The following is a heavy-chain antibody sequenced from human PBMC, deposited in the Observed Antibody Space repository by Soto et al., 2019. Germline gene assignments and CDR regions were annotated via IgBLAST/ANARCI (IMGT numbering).Heavy chain of an antibody. J-gene: IGHJ6*02. V-gene: IGHV4-39*07. D-gene: IGHD3-10*01. Sequence: SETLSLTCTVSGGSISSSSYYWGWIRQPPGKGREWIGEIYHSGSTNYNPSLKSRVTISVDKSKNQFSLKPSSVTAADTAVYYCARVGGGGFGELPYYYYGMDVWGQGTTVTVSS. CDR2: IYHSGST. CDR3: ARVGGGGFGELPYYYYGMDV. CDR1: GGSISSSSYY.